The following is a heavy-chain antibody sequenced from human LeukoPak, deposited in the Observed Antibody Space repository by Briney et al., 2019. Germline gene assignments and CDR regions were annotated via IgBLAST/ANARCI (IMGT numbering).Heavy chain of an antibody. CDR2: ISYGGSNK. J-gene: IGHJ4*02. CDR1: GFTFSSYA. Sequence: GRSLRLSCAASGFTFSSYAMHWVRQAPGKGLEWVAVISYGGSNKYYADSVKGRFTISRDNSKNTLYLQMNSLRAEDTAVYYCASDLPDGGGKVLWGQGTLVTVSS. D-gene: IGHD4-23*01. CDR3: ASDLPDGGGKVL. V-gene: IGHV3-30-3*01.